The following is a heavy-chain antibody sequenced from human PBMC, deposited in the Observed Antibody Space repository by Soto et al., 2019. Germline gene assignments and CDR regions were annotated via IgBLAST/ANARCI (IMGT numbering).Heavy chain of an antibody. Sequence: ASVKVSCKASGYTFTSYDINWVRQATGQGLEWMGWMNPNSGNTGYAQKFQGRVTMTRNTSISTAYMELSSLRSEDTAVYYCARGPELDLYYYYYMDVWGKGTTVTVSS. J-gene: IGHJ6*03. D-gene: IGHD6-13*01. CDR1: GYTFTSYD. CDR2: MNPNSGNT. V-gene: IGHV1-8*01. CDR3: ARGPELDLYYYYYMDV.